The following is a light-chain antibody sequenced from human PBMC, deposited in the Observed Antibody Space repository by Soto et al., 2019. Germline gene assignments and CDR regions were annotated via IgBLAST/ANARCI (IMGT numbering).Light chain of an antibody. J-gene: IGLJ3*02. CDR2: DVS. CDR3: SSYTRSSTWV. V-gene: IGLV2-14*01. CDR1: SSDVGGYNY. Sequence: QSALTQPASVSGSPGQSITISCTGTSSDVGGYNYVSWYQQHPGKAPKLMIYDVSNRPSGVSNRFSGSKSGNTASLTISGLQAEDEADYYCSSYTRSSTWVFGGGTKPTVL.